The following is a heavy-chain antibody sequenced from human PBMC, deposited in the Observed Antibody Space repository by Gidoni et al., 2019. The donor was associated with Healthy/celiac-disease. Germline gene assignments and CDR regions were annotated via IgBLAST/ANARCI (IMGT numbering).Heavy chain of an antibody. CDR1: GYSISSGYY. V-gene: IGHV4-38-2*01. Sequence: QVQLQESGPGLVKPSETLSRTCAVAGYSISSGYYWGWIRQPPGKGLEWIGSIYHSGSTYYNPSLKSRVPISVDTSKNQFSLKLSSVTAADTAVYYCASQWLVRHWFDPWGQGTLVTVSS. CDR3: ASQWLVRHWFDP. D-gene: IGHD6-19*01. J-gene: IGHJ5*02. CDR2: IYHSGST.